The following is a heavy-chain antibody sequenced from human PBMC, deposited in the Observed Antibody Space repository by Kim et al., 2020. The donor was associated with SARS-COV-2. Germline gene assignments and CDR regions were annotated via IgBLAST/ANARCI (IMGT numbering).Heavy chain of an antibody. CDR2: TI. V-gene: IGHV3-11*04. J-gene: IGHJ4*02. D-gene: IGHD6-13*01. Sequence: TIYSAAAGKGRFTISRDNAKNSLYLQMNSLRAEDTAVYYCARARRQLVVYWGQGTLVTVSS. CDR3: ARARRQLVVY.